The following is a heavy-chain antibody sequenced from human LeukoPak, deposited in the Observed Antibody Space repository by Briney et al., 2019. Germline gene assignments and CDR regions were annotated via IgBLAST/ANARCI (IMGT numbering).Heavy chain of an antibody. D-gene: IGHD3-22*01. CDR3: ARLRFDADYYDSSGYYLNWFDP. Sequence: SVKVFCRASGGTFSSYAISWVRQAPGQGLEWMGGIIPIFGTANYAQKFQGRVTITTDESTSTAYMELSSLRSEDTAVYYCARLRFDADYYDSSGYYLNWFDPWGQGTLVTVSS. J-gene: IGHJ5*02. V-gene: IGHV1-69*05. CDR1: GGTFSSYA. CDR2: IIPIFGTA.